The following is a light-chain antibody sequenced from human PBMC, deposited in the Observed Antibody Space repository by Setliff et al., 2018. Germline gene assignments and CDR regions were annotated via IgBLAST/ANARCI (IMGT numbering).Light chain of an antibody. CDR3: AAWDDSLNGLYV. J-gene: IGLJ1*01. CDR2: SND. Sequence: QSALAQPPSTSGTPGQKVTISCSGGSSNIGSNTVNWYQQFPGTAPKLLIYSNDQRPSGVPDRFSGSKSGTSASLAISGLQSEDESYYYCAAWDDSLNGLYVFGTGTKVTV. CDR1: SSNIGSNT. V-gene: IGLV1-44*01.